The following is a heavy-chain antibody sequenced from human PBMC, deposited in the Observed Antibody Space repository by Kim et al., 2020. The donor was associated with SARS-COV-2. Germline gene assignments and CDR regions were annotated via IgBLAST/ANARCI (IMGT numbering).Heavy chain of an antibody. J-gene: IGHJ4*02. CDR3: ATGYCGGDCSTFDY. V-gene: IGHV1-24*01. Sequence: GQKFQGRVTMTEDTSTDTAYMELSSLRSEDTAVYYCATGYCGGDCSTFDYWGQGTLVTVSS. D-gene: IGHD2-21*01.